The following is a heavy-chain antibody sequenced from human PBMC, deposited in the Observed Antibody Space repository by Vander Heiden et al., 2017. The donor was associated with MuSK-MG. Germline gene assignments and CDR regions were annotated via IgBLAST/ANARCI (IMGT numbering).Heavy chain of an antibody. CDR1: GVSFSGYY. J-gene: IGHJ5*02. Sequence: QVQLQQWGAGLLKPSETLSLTCAVYGVSFSGYYWSWIRQPPGMVLEWLGEINQSGSTNYNPSLKSRVTISVDTSKNQFSLKLSSVTAADTAVYYCARGRMVVAATLGDWFDPWGQGTLVTVSS. V-gene: IGHV4-34*01. D-gene: IGHD2-15*01. CDR3: ARGRMVVAATLGDWFDP. CDR2: INQSGST.